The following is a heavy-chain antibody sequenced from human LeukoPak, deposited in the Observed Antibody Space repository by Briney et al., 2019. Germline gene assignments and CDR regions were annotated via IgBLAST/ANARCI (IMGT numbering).Heavy chain of an antibody. V-gene: IGHV4-59*08. CDR1: GGSISRYY. Sequence: PSETLSLTCTMSGGSISRYYWSWIRQPPGKGLEWIGYIYSSGSTDYNPSLKSRVTISVDTSENQFSLKLTSVTAADTAVFYCARQGSSGYNIGDAFDIWGQGTMVTVSS. CDR3: ARQGSSGYNIGDAFDI. CDR2: IYSSGST. J-gene: IGHJ3*02. D-gene: IGHD3-22*01.